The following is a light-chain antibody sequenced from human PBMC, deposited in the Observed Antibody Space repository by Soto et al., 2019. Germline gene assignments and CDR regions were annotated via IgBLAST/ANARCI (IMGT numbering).Light chain of an antibody. V-gene: IGKV1-39*01. Sequence: DIQMTQSPSSLSASVGDRVTITCRASQSISSYLNWYQQKPGKAPKLQIYAASSLQSGVPSRFSGSGSATDFTLTISSLQPEEFATYYCQQSYSTPFTLGPGTKVDIK. J-gene: IGKJ3*01. CDR1: QSISSY. CDR2: AAS. CDR3: QQSYSTPFT.